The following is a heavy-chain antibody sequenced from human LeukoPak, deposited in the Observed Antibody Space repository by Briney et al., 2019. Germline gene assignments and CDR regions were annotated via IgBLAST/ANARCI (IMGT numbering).Heavy chain of an antibody. Sequence: PGGSLRLSCAASGFTFDDYAMHWVRQAPGKGLEWVSGISWNSGSIGYADSVKGRFTISRDNSKNTLYLQMNSLRAEDTAVYYCARERDSSGFETYWGQGTLVTVSS. CDR2: ISWNSGSI. J-gene: IGHJ4*02. CDR1: GFTFDDYA. V-gene: IGHV3-9*01. CDR3: ARERDSSGFETY. D-gene: IGHD6-19*01.